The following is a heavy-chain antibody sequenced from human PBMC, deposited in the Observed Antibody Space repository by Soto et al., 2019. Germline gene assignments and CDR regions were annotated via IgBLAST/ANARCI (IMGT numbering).Heavy chain of an antibody. J-gene: IGHJ4*02. CDR2: VSPSGSNT. D-gene: IGHD6-19*01. Sequence: EVQLLESGGGLVQPGGSLRLSCAVSGFIFSNYPMSWVRQAPGKGLEWVSSVSPSGSNTYYADSVKGRFTMSRDNSDNRLHRQMNSLTAEDTAVYFCARRDSSGWYSLDYWGQGTLVTVSS. CDR1: GFIFSNYP. V-gene: IGHV3-23*01. CDR3: ARRDSSGWYSLDY.